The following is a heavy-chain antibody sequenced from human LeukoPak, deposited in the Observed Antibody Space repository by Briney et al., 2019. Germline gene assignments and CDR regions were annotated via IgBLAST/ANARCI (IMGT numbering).Heavy chain of an antibody. CDR2: IYYSGST. V-gene: IGHV4-30-4*01. CDR3: ASWRVYYYDSSGYHDY. D-gene: IGHD3-22*01. CDR1: GGSISSYY. J-gene: IGHJ4*02. Sequence: SETLSLTCTVSGGSISSYYWSWIRQPPGKGLEWIGYIYYSGSTYYNPSLKSRVTISVDTSKNQFSLKLSSVTAADTAVYYCASWRVYYYDSSGYHDYWGQGTLVTVSS.